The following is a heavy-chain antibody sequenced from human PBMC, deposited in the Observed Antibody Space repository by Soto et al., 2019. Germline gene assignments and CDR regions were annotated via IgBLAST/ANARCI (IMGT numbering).Heavy chain of an antibody. CDR3: ARRGDGMDV. J-gene: IGHJ6*02. CDR1: GYTFTNYA. V-gene: IGHV1-3*05. Sequence: VQLVQSGAEEKKPGASVKVSCKASGYTFTNYAMHWVRQAPGQRLEWMGWINVGNGNTKYSQKFQGRVTITRDTSASTADMELSSLRSEDTAVYYCARRGDGMDVWGQGTTVTVYS. D-gene: IGHD3-10*01. CDR2: INVGNGNT.